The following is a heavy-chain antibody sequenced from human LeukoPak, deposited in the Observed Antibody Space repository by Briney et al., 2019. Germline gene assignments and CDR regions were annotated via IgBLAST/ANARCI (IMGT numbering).Heavy chain of an antibody. CDR1: GGSISSYY. CDR3: ARVGVDGEPTFDY. D-gene: IGHD4-17*01. J-gene: IGHJ4*02. CDR2: IYYSGST. Sequence: SETLSLTCTVSGGSISSYYWSWIRQPPGKGLEWIGYIYYSGSTNYNPSLKSRVTISVDTSKNQFSLKLSSVTAADTAVYYCARVGVDGEPTFDYWGQGTLVTVSS. V-gene: IGHV4-59*01.